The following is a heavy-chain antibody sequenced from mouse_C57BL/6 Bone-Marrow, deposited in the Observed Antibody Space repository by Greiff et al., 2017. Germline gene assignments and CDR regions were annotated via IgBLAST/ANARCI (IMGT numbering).Heavy chain of an antibody. CDR3: TSSLIYYGTNY. D-gene: IGHD1-1*01. J-gene: IGHJ2*01. CDR2: IDPEDGDT. Sequence: VQLQQSGAELVKPGASVKLSCTASGFNIKDYYIHWVKQRTEQGLEWIGRIDPEDGDTKYAPKFKDKATMTADTSSNTSYLQLSSLTSEDTAVYDCTSSLIYYGTNYWGQGTTLSVSS. CDR1: GFNIKDYY. V-gene: IGHV14-1*01.